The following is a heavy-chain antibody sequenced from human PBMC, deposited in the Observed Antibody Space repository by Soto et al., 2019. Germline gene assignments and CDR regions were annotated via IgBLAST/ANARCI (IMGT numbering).Heavy chain of an antibody. CDR2: IWYDGSNK. CDR1: GFTFSSYG. D-gene: IGHD5-18*01. CDR3: AREGTAMPCEY. V-gene: IGHV3-33*01. Sequence: GGSLRLSCAASGFTFSSYGMHWVRQAPGKGLEWVAVIWYDGSNKYYADSVKGRFTISRDNSKNTLYLQMNSLRAEDTAVYYCAREGTAMPCEYWGQGTLVTVSS. J-gene: IGHJ4*02.